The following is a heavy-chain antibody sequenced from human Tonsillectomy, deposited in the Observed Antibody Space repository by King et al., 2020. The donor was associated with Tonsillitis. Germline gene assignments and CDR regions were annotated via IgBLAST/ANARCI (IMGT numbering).Heavy chain of an antibody. CDR3: ARIYLAVTAILPDY. CDR1: GYSFTDYA. Sequence: QLVQSGSELKKPGASVKVSCKASGYSFTDYAINWVRQAPGQGLEWLGWINTNTGNPTSAQGFTGRFVFSLDTSVSTAYLQISSLKAEDTAVYYCARIYLAVTAILPDYWGQGTLVTVSS. V-gene: IGHV7-4-1*02. J-gene: IGHJ4*02. CDR2: INTNTGNP. D-gene: IGHD2-21*02.